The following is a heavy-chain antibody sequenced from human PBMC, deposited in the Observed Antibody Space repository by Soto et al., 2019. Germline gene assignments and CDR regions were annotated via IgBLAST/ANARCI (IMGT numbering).Heavy chain of an antibody. J-gene: IGHJ3*02. CDR1: GGSISTGSNF. V-gene: IGHV4-39*01. Sequence: SETLSLTCSVSGGSISTGSNFWGWIRQPPGKGLEWIAIITYSGTTYYNPSLKSRVTISADTSKNQFSLELRSVTAADTAVYYCARQGSSSWYEEGAFDIWGQGTMVTVSS. CDR3: ARQGSSSWYEEGAFDI. CDR2: ITYSGTT. D-gene: IGHD6-13*01.